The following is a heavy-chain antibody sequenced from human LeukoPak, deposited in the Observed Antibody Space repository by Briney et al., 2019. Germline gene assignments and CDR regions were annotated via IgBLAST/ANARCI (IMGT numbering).Heavy chain of an antibody. Sequence: GESLQISCKGSGYSINNYWIAWVRQMPGKGLEWMGIIYPADSDIRYSPSFQGQVTISADKSISTAYLQWNSLKASDTAMYYCARVPYYYDSSGYHAWFDPWGQGTLVTVSS. J-gene: IGHJ5*02. CDR2: IYPADSDI. D-gene: IGHD3-22*01. CDR1: GYSINNYW. CDR3: ARVPYYYDSSGYHAWFDP. V-gene: IGHV5-51*01.